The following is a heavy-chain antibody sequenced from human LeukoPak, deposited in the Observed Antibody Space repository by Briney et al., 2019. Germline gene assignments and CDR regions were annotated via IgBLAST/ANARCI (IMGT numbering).Heavy chain of an antibody. J-gene: IGHJ4*02. CDR3: VRGCGRASCPYYFDF. V-gene: IGHV3-7*03. Sequence: PVGSLRLFCAASGFTFSSYWMSWVRQAPGKGLEWVATIRQDGSEKHYVDSVEGRFTVSRDNAENSLHLQMSNLRAEDTAIYYCVRGCGRASCPYYFDFWGQGALVTVFS. D-gene: IGHD2-21*01. CDR1: GFTFSSYW. CDR2: IRQDGSEK.